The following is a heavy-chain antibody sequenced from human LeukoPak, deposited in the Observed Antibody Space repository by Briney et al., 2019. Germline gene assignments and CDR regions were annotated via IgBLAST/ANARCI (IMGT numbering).Heavy chain of an antibody. V-gene: IGHV1-2*02. CDR1: GYTFTGYY. J-gene: IGHJ4*02. CDR2: INSNSGGT. Sequence: ASVKVSCKASGYTFTGYYMHWVRQAPGQGLEWMGWINSNSGGTNYAQKFQGRVTMTRDTSISTAYMELSRLRSDDTAVYYCARVYCTNGVCFRAQADYWGQGTLVTVSS. D-gene: IGHD2-8*01. CDR3: ARVYCTNGVCFRAQADY.